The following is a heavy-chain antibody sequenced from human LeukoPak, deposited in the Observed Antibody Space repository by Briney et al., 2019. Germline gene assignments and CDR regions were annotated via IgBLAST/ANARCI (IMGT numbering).Heavy chain of an antibody. CDR2: ISAYNGNT. CDR1: GYTFTTYG. Sequence: ASVKVSCKASGYTFTTYGISWVRQAPGQGLEWTGWISAYNGNTNYAQKLQGRVTMTTDTSTSTAYMELRSLRSDDTAVYFCARDRGDSSGYAFDYWGQGTLVTVSS. D-gene: IGHD3-22*01. CDR3: ARDRGDSSGYAFDY. J-gene: IGHJ4*02. V-gene: IGHV1-18*01.